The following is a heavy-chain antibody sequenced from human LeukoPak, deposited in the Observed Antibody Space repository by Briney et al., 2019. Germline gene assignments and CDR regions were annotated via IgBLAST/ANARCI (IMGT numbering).Heavy chain of an antibody. D-gene: IGHD4-17*01. Sequence: VGSLTLSCTSSQLTFNRYVMAGVRQAPGKGLEWVSTISASGGTTYYPDSVKGRFTISRDNSKNTLYLKMNSLRAEDTAVYYCATLYGDYNWYFDLWGRGTLVTVSS. CDR1: QLTFNRYV. CDR2: ISASGGTT. V-gene: IGHV3-23*01. CDR3: ATLYGDYNWYFDL. J-gene: IGHJ2*01.